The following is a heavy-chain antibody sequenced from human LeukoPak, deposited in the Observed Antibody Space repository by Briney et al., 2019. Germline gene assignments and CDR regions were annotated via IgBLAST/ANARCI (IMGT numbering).Heavy chain of an antibody. CDR3: ARDRLEVVAFDALDI. CDR1: GYTFTSYY. V-gene: IGHV1-46*01. J-gene: IGHJ3*02. Sequence: ASVKVSCKASGYTFTSYYMHWVRQAPGQGLEWMGIINPSGGSTSYAQKFQGRVTMTRDMSTSTVYMELSSLRSEDTAVYYCARDRLEVVAFDALDIWGQGTMVTVSS. D-gene: IGHD3-22*01. CDR2: INPSGGST.